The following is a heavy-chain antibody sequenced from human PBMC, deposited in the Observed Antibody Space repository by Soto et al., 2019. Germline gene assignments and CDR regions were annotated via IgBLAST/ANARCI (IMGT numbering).Heavy chain of an antibody. CDR3: SVSNSYGRGDF. J-gene: IGHJ4*02. CDR1: GGTLSSYT. V-gene: IGHV1-69*01. D-gene: IGHD4-17*01. CDR2: IIPVFGTT. Sequence: QVQLVQSGAEVKKPGSSVRVSCKASGGTLSSYTISWVRQAAGQGLECMGGIIPVFGTTDDAQKFQGRVTTPAAQCTGTAYLDLFSLISEETAIYYCSVSNSYGRGDFWGQGTLVTVSS.